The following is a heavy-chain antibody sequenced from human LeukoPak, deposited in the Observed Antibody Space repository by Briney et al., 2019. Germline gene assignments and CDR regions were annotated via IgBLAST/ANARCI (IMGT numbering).Heavy chain of an antibody. J-gene: IGHJ3*01. CDR2: ISGSGGST. CDR1: GFTFSSYA. V-gene: IGHV3-23*01. D-gene: IGHD3-22*01. CDR3: AKVGGYYYDSSGYAL. Sequence: PGGSLRLSCAASGFTFSSYAMSWVRQAPGKGLEWVSAISGSGGSTYYADSVKGRFTISRDNSKNTLYLQMNSLRAEDTAVYYCAKVGGYYYDSSGYALWGQGTMVTVSS.